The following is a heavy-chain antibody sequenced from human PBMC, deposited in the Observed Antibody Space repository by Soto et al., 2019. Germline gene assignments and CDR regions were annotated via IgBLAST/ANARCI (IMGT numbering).Heavy chain of an antibody. J-gene: IGHJ6*02. V-gene: IGHV4-59*01. CDR1: GGSISSYY. CDR3: ARAQDIVVVPAASDV. Sequence: SETLSLTCTVSGGSISSYYWSWIRQPPGKGLEWIGYIYYSESTNYNPSLKSRVTISVDTSKNQFSLKLSSVTAADTAVYYCARAQDIVVVPAASDVWGQGTTVTVSS. D-gene: IGHD2-2*01. CDR2: IYYSEST.